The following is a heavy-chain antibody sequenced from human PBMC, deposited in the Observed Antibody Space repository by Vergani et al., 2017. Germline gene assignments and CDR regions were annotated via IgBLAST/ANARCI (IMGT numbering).Heavy chain of an antibody. Sequence: QVTLRESGPARVEVTQTLTLTCTFSGFSLNSRGVCLNWVRQPPGKALEWLALIDWDGDTYYTSSLRPRLTVSKDPTHNRIVLRLTNVGPGDTATYFWTREFGEVPTGVYTYRGSGMDVGGHGATVTVSS. D-gene: IGHD3/OR15-3a*01. CDR2: IDWDGDT. J-gene: IGHJ6*02. CDR3: TREFGEVPTGVYTYRGSGMDV. CDR1: GFSLNSRGVC. V-gene: IGHV2-70*20.